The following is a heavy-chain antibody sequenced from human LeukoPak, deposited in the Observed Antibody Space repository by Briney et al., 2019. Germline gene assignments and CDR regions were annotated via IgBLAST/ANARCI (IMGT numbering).Heavy chain of an antibody. J-gene: IGHJ4*02. Sequence: GGSLRLSCAASGFTFSSYAMHWVRQAPGKGLEWVAVISYDGSNKYYADSVKGRFTISRDNSKKTLYLQMDNVRPEDSAIYYCAKDRSLSGSYYYFDYWGQGTLVTVSS. V-gene: IGHV3-30*04. CDR2: ISYDGSNK. D-gene: IGHD1-26*01. CDR1: GFTFSSYA. CDR3: AKDRSLSGSYYYFDY.